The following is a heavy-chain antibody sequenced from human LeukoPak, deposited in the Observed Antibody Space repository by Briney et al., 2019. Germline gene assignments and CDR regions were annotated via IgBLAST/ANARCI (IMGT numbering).Heavy chain of an antibody. V-gene: IGHV3-23*01. J-gene: IGHJ4*02. CDR3: AKELVSRSSLTFDS. Sequence: GGSLRLSCAASGFSLRDYSMDWVRQAPGKGLEWVSAIGGSVDYTFYAESVKGRFTTSRDNSKNTLYLQMSGLRVEDTAVYYCAKELVSRSSLTFDSWGQGALVTVSS. CDR1: GFSLRDYS. CDR2: IGGSVDYT. D-gene: IGHD6-13*01.